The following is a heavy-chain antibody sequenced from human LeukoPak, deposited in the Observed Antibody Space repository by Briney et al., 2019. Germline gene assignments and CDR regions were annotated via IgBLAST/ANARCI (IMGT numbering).Heavy chain of an antibody. CDR2: IHYSGST. CDR1: GGSISFINSNN. CDR3: ARLPTGFPNWFDT. J-gene: IGHJ5*02. Sequence: SETLSLTCTVSGGSISFINSNNWAWIRQPPGKGLAWIAAIHYSGSTYYNPSLMSRITISVDTSKNQFSLKVSSLTATDTAIYYCARLPTGFPNWFDTWSQGTLVTVSS. D-gene: IGHD1-14*01. V-gene: IGHV4-39*01.